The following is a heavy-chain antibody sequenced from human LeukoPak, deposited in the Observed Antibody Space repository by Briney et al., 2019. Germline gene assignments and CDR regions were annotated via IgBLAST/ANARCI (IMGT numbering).Heavy chain of an antibody. D-gene: IGHD3-16*01. V-gene: IGHV4-59*08. CDR3: ARRWVYDKRAFDA. CDR2: IYYTGTT. CDR1: GGSFSGYY. J-gene: IGHJ3*01. Sequence: SETLSLTCAVYGGSFSGYYWSWIRQPPGKGLEWIGYIYYTGTTDSNPSLKSRVTISLDTSKNQFSLNLSSVAAADTAVYYCARRWVYDKRAFDAWGQGTMVTVSS.